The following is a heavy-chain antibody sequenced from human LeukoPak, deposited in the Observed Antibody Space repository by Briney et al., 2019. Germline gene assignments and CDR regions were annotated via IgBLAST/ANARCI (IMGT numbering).Heavy chain of an antibody. CDR2: VFPDDSDT. J-gene: IGHJ4*02. D-gene: IGHD3-10*01. CDR1: GYSFTSNW. Sequence: GESLKISCKGSGYSFTSNWIGWVRQMPGKGLEWMGIVFPDDSDTRYSPSFQGQVTISADKSISTIYLQWTSLRASDAAMYYCARQGNYYGSGSLWGYLDYWGQGTLVTVSS. CDR3: ARQGNYYGSGSLWGYLDY. V-gene: IGHV5-51*01.